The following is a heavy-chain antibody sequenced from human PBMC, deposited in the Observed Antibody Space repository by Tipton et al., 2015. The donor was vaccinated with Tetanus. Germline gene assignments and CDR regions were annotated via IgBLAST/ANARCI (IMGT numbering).Heavy chain of an antibody. D-gene: IGHD3-10*01. CDR1: GFTVSNNY. J-gene: IGHJ4*02. Sequence: SLRLSCAASGFTVSNNYMTWVRQAPGKGLEWVSVIYSGDTTDYADSVEGRFTISRDNSKNILYLQMNSLRAEDTAVYYCATSPHTRMVHGWGQGTLVTVSS. CDR2: IYSGDTT. CDR3: ATSPHTRMVHG. V-gene: IGHV3-53*01.